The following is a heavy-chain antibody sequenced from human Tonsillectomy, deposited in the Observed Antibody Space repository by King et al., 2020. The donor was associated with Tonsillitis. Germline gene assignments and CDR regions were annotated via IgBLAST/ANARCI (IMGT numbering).Heavy chain of an antibody. CDR2: ISYDGSNK. CDR1: GFTFSSYA. D-gene: IGHD1-1*01. V-gene: IGHV3-30-3*01. J-gene: IGHJ3*02. Sequence: VQLVESGGGVVQPGRSLRLSCAASGFTFSSYAMHWVRQAPGKGLEWVAVISYDGSNKYYADSVKGRFTISRDNSKNTLYRQMNSLRAEDTAVYYWAREQVWNDVGYDAFDIWGQGTMVTVSS. CDR3: AREQVWNDVGYDAFDI.